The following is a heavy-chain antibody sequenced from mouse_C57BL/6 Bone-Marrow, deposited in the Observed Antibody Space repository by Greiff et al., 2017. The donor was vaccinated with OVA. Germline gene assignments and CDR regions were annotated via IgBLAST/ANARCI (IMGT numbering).Heavy chain of an antibody. CDR1: GYTFTSYW. CDR3: ANSSGYRGFAY. CDR2: IYPRSGNT. Sequence: QVQLQQPGAELVKPGASVKMSCKASGYTFTSYWITWVKQRPGQGLEWIGEIYPRSGNTYYNEKFKGKATLTADKSSSTAYMELRSLTSEDSAVYFCANSSGYRGFAYWGQGTLVTVSA. D-gene: IGHD3-2*02. V-gene: IGHV1-55*01. J-gene: IGHJ3*01.